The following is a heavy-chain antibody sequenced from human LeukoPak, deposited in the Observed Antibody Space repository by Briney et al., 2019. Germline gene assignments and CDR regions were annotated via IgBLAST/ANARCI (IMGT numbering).Heavy chain of an antibody. CDR2: ISSGSSYI. CDR1: GFNFRGYT. Sequence: PGGSLRLSCAPSGFNFRGYTLNWVRQAPGRGLEWVSSISSGSSYIYYTDSVRGRFTISRDNAKNSLYLQMNSLRAEDTAVYYCARDFPYYYYYMDVWGKGTTVTVSS. V-gene: IGHV3-21*01. J-gene: IGHJ6*03. CDR3: ARDFPYYYYYMDV.